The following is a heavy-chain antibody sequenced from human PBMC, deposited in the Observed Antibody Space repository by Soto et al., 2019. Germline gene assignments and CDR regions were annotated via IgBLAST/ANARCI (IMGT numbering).Heavy chain of an antibody. CDR3: AKDRRPFVVVPAALNGRFDY. CDR2: ISYDGSNK. Sequence: QVQLVESGGGVVQPGRSLRLSCAASGFTFSSYGMHWVRQAPGKGLEWVAVISYDGSNKYYADSVKGRFTISRDNSKNTLYLQMNSLRAEDTAVYYCAKDRRPFVVVPAALNGRFDYWGQGTLVTVSS. J-gene: IGHJ4*02. D-gene: IGHD2-2*01. CDR1: GFTFSSYG. V-gene: IGHV3-30*18.